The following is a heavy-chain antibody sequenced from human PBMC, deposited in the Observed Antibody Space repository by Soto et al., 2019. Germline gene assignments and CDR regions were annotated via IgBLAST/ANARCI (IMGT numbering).Heavy chain of an antibody. D-gene: IGHD3-22*01. V-gene: IGHV1-69*01. CDR1: GGTFSRYT. CDR3: ARDGTLYDSSAYYYLY. Sequence: QVQPVQSGAEVKKPGSSVKVSCKASGGTFSRYTITWVRQAPGHGLEWMGGITPMFGTPNYAQKFQGRVTITADESTSTAYMELSSLRSEDTAMYYCARDGTLYDSSAYYYLYWGQGTLVTVSS. CDR2: ITPMFGTP. J-gene: IGHJ4*02.